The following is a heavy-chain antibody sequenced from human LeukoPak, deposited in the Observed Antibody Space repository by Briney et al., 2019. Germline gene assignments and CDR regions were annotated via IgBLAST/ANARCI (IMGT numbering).Heavy chain of an antibody. CDR3: ARGGPGGMDV. CDR2: INHSGST. Sequence: SETLSLTCAVYGGSFSGYYWSWIRQPPGKGREWIGEINHSGSTNYNPSLKSRVTISVDTSKNQFSLKLSSVTAADTAVYYCARGGPGGMDVWGKGTTVTVSS. V-gene: IGHV4-34*01. CDR1: GGSFSGYY. J-gene: IGHJ6*04.